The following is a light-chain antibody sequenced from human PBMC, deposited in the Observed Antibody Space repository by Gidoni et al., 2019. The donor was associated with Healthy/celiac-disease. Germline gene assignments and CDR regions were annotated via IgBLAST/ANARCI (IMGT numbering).Light chain of an antibody. CDR3: QQYGSSPPGYT. Sequence: EIVLTQSPGTLSLSPGERATLSCRASQSVSSSYLAWYQQKPGQAPRLPDRFSGSGSGTDFTLTISRLEPEDFAVYYCQQYGSSPPGYTFGQGTKLEIK. CDR1: QSVSSSY. V-gene: IGKV3-20*01. J-gene: IGKJ2*01.